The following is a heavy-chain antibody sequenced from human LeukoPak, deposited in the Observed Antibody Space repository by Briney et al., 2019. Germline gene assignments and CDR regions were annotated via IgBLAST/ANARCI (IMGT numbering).Heavy chain of an antibody. CDR2: ISYDGSNK. J-gene: IGHJ4*02. D-gene: IGHD2-21*02. Sequence: QTGGSLRLSCAASGFTFSSYAMHWVRQAPGKGLEWVAVISYDGSNKYYADSVKGRFTISRDNSKNALYLQMNSLRAEDTAVYYCARDSHRWLLNTGFGYWGQGTLVTVSS. CDR1: GFTFSSYA. CDR3: ARDSHRWLLNTGFGY. V-gene: IGHV3-30*04.